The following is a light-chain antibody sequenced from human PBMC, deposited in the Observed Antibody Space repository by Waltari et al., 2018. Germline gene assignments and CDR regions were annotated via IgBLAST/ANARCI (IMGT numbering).Light chain of an antibody. CDR1: NIGGYS. J-gene: IGLJ2*01. CDR2: YDN. Sequence: SYVLTQPPSVSVAPGETSRITCGGDNIGGYSVHWYQQKPGQAPVLVLYYDNDRPSGIPEGFSGSNFGNTATLTISRVEAGDEADYYCQVSDSTTDLVIFGGGTKLTVL. CDR3: QVSDSTTDLVI. V-gene: IGLV3-21*04.